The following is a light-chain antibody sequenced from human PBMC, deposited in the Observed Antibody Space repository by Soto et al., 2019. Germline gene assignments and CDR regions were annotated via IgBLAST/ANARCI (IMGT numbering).Light chain of an antibody. V-gene: IGKV1-5*01. CDR3: QQYHSYPFT. J-gene: IGKJ2*01. CDR2: DAA. CDR1: QSVSSS. Sequence: DIKMAQSPSPLSTSVGDRVAITCRASQSVSSSLAWYQQKPGKAPKLLIYDAATLEGGVPFRFSGSGSGTEFTLTISSLQPDDFATYYCQQYHSYPFTFGQGTKLEIK.